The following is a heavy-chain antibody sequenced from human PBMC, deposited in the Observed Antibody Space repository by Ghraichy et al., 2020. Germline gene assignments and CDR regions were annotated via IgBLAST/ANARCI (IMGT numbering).Heavy chain of an antibody. CDR1: DGSFSGYY. V-gene: IGHV4-34*01. J-gene: IGHJ4*02. CDR3: ARGVGASPWFAY. D-gene: IGHD1-26*01. CDR2: INHSGNT. Sequence: SETLSLTCAVSDGSFSGYYWNWIRQPPGRGLEWIGDINHSGNTNYNPSLKSRVTISLDTSQNQFSLKLSSVTAADTAVYYCARGVGASPWFAYWCPGNLVTVSS.